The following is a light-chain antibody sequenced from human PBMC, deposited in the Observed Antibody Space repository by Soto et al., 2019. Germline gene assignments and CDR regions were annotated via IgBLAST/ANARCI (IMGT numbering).Light chain of an antibody. V-gene: IGLV2-14*01. J-gene: IGLJ3*02. CDR2: EVS. CDR1: SSDVGGYNY. Sequence: QSALTQAASVSGSPGQSITISCTGTSSDVGGYNYVSWYQQHPGKAPKLMIYEVSNRPSGVSNRFSGSKSGNTASLTISGLQAEDEADYYCSSYTSSWSFGGGTKLTVL. CDR3: SSYTSSWS.